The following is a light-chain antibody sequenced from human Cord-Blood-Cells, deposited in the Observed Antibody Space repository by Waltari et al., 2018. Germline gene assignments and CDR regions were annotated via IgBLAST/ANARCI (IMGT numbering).Light chain of an antibody. V-gene: IGKV1-39*01. CDR3: QQSYSTPQT. J-gene: IGKJ1*01. CDR2: AAS. Sequence: QMTQSPSSLSASVGDRVTITCRASQSISSYLNWYQQKPGKAPKLLIYAASSLQSGVPSRFSGSGSGTDFTLTISSLQPEDFATYYCQQSYSTPQTFGQGTKVEIK. CDR1: QSISSY.